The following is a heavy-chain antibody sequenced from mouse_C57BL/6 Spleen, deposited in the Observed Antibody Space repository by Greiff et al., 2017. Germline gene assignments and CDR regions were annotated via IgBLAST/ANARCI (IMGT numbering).Heavy chain of an antibody. Sequence: EVQRVEPGGGLVKPGGSLKLSCAASGFTFSDYGMHWVRQAPEKGLEWVAYISSGSSTIYYAETLKGRFTISRDTAKNTLFLQMTSLRSEDTAMYYCARGDYGRAYYFDYWGQGTTLTVSS. CDR1: GFTFSDYG. V-gene: IGHV5-17*01. J-gene: IGHJ2*01. CDR2: ISSGSSTI. CDR3: ARGDYGRAYYFDY. D-gene: IGHD2-4*01.